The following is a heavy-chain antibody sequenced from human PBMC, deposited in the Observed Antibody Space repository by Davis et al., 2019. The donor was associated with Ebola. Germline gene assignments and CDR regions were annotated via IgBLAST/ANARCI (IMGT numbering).Heavy chain of an antibody. CDR1: GGSISSGGYS. V-gene: IGHV4-30-2*01. D-gene: IGHD3-22*01. J-gene: IGHJ3*02. Sequence: SETLSLTCAVSGGSISSGGYSWSWIRQPPGKGLEWIGYIYHSGSTNYNPSLKSRVTISVDTSKNQFSLKLSSVTAADTAVYYCARETKYYYDSSGYYTLDAFDIWGQGTMVTVSS. CDR2: IYHSGST. CDR3: ARETKYYYDSSGYYTLDAFDI.